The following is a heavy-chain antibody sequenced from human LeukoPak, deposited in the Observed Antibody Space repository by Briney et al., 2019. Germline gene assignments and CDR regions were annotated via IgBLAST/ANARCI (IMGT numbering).Heavy chain of an antibody. CDR1: GFTFINGY. D-gene: IGHD6-13*01. CDR2: IYSGGGT. J-gene: IGHJ4*02. V-gene: IGHV3-66*01. Sequence: PGGSLRLSCAASGFTFINGYMSWARQAPGKGLEWVSSIYSGGGTYYADSVKGRFTISRDNSKNTLNLQMNSLRTEDTAVYYCATEAGVDWGQGTLVTVSS. CDR3: ATEAGVD.